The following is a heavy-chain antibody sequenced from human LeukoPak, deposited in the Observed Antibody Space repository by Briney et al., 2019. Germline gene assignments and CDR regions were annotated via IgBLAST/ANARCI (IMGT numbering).Heavy chain of an antibody. CDR3: ARDDGYCSGGSCYGKFDY. J-gene: IGHJ4*02. Sequence: ASVKVSCKASGYTFTGYYLHWVRQAPGQGLEWMGWINPNSGGTNYAQKFQGRVTTTRDTSISTAYMELSRVRSDDTAVYYCARDDGYCSGGSCYGKFDYWGQGTPVTVSS. V-gene: IGHV1-2*02. CDR1: GYTFTGYY. CDR2: INPNSGGT. D-gene: IGHD2-15*01.